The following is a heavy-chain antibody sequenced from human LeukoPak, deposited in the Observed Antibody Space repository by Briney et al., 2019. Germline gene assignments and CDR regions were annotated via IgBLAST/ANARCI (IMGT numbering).Heavy chain of an antibody. Sequence: PGGSLRLSCAASGFTFSSYGMHWVRQAPGKGLEWVAVISYDGSNKYCADSVKGRFTISRDNSKNTLYLQMNSLRAEDTAVYYCAKTSDSWGQGTLVTVSS. CDR3: AKTSDS. CDR2: ISYDGSNK. V-gene: IGHV3-30*18. J-gene: IGHJ1*01. D-gene: IGHD3-22*01. CDR1: GFTFSSYG.